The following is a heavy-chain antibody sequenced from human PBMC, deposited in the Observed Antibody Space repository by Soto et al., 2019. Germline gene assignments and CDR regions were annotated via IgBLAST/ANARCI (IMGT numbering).Heavy chain of an antibody. J-gene: IGHJ6*02. CDR2: INAGNGNT. CDR3: ARAHEIAAAFYGIDV. D-gene: IGHD6-13*01. CDR1: GYTFTSYS. Sequence: ASVKVSCKASGYTFTSYSMHWVRQAPGQRLEWMGWINAGNGNTKYSQKFQGRVTITRDTSASTAYMELSSLRSEDTSVYYCARAHEIAAAFYGIDVWGQGTTVTVS. V-gene: IGHV1-3*01.